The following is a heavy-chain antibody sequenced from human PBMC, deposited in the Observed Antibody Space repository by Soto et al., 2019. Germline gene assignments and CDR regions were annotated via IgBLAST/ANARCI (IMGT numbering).Heavy chain of an antibody. D-gene: IGHD2-21*01. CDR1: GYTFTTYA. CDR3: ARDLCGAPCGGCVDY. J-gene: IGHJ4*02. CDR2: ISPYNGNT. Sequence: QVQVVQSGAEVKRPGASVKVSCKASGYTFTTYAIRWVRQAPGQGLEWMGWISPYNGNTKYVQKFQGRVTMTTDTSTSTAYMELGSLRSDDTAVYYCARDLCGAPCGGCVDYWGQGTLVTVSS. V-gene: IGHV1-18*01.